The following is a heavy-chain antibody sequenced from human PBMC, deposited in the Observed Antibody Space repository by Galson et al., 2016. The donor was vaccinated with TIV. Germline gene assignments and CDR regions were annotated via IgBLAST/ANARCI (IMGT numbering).Heavy chain of an antibody. CDR2: IWYDGSKK. J-gene: IGHJ6*02. CDR1: GFTFSSYT. V-gene: IGHV3-30*02. CDR3: AKDRGCGGDCPHYYGMDV. Sequence: SLRLSCAASGFTFSSYTMHWVRQAPGKGLEWVAPIWYDGSKKYYTDSVKGRFTISRDNSKNTLYLQMDSLRPEDTAMYYCAKDRGCGGDCPHYYGMDVWGQGTTVTVSS. D-gene: IGHD2-21*02.